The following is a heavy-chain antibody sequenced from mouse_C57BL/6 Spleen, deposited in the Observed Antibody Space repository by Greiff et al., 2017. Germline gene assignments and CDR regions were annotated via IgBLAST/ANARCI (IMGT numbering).Heavy chain of an antibody. D-gene: IGHD4-1*01. J-gene: IGHJ4*01. CDR2: ISDGGSYT. CDR3: ARVGGTRAMDY. Sequence: DVKLVESGGGLVKPGGSLKLSCAASGFTFSSYAMSWVRQTPEKRLEWVATISDGGSYTYYPDNVKGRFTISRDNAKNNLYLQMSHLKSDDTAMYYCARVGGTRAMDYWGQGTSVTVSS. CDR1: GFTFSSYA. V-gene: IGHV5-4*03.